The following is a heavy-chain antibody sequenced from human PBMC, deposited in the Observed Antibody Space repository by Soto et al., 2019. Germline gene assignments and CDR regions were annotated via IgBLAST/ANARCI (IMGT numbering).Heavy chain of an antibody. Sequence: SETLSLTCTVSGGSISSGGYYWSWIRQHPGKGLEWIGYIYYSGSTYYNPSLKSRVTISVDTSKNQFSLKLSSVTAADTAVYYCASFRGALGYCSGGSCYSGYYFDYWGQGTLVTVSS. CDR1: GGSISSGGYY. D-gene: IGHD2-15*01. V-gene: IGHV4-31*03. CDR3: ASFRGALGYCSGGSCYSGYYFDY. CDR2: IYYSGST. J-gene: IGHJ4*02.